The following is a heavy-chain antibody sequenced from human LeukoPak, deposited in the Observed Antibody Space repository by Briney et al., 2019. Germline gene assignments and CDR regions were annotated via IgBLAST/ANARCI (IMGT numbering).Heavy chain of an antibody. CDR3: ASGGDFGEGEHSVGS. Sequence: VELSCKPAKALCSTSAISWGREAPRQGLEWMGGFIAIIGTADYAQKFHGRVTITSDEATSTAYMELSRLRSEYTAVYYAASGGDFGEGEHSVGSWGQGTMVTVSS. J-gene: IGHJ3*01. V-gene: IGHV1-69*01. CDR1: KALCSTSA. D-gene: IGHD2-21*01. CDR2: FIAIIGTA.